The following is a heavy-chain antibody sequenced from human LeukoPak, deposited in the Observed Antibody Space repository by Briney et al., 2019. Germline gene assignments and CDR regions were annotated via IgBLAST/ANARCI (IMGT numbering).Heavy chain of an antibody. D-gene: IGHD3-22*01. CDR3: ARQVVVVNTIYFDY. J-gene: IGHJ4*02. Sequence: IPSETLSLTCTVSGASISSYYWSWIRQPPGKGLEWIGYIYYSGGTNYNPSLKSRVTISVDTSKNQFSLKLSSVTAADTAVYYCARQVVVVNTIYFDYWGQGTLVTVSS. CDR2: IYYSGGT. V-gene: IGHV4-59*01. CDR1: GASISSYY.